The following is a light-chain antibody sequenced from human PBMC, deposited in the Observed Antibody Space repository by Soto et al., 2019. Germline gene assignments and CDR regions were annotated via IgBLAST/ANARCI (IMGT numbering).Light chain of an antibody. CDR1: SSNIGSNS. V-gene: IGLV1-44*01. CDR3: ASWDDRLSGPI. J-gene: IGLJ2*01. Sequence: QSVMTQPPSASGTPGQRVTISCSGSSSNIGSNSVNWYHQLPGTAPKLLIYNIDQRPSGVPDRFLGSKSGSSASLAISGLQSEDEADYYCASWDDRLSGPIFGGGTKVTVL. CDR2: NID.